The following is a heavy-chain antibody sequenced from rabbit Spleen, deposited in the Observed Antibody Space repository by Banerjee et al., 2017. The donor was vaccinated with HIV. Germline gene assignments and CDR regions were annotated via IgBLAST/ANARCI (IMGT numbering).Heavy chain of an antibody. J-gene: IGHJ4*01. CDR1: GFSFSNKAV. D-gene: IGHD1-1*01. V-gene: IGHV1S40*01. CDR2: INAVTGKS. CDR3: ARDLVGVIGWNFYL. Sequence: QSLEESGGGLVQPEGSLALSCTASGFSFSNKAVMCWVRQAPGKGLEWIACINAVTGKSVYASWAKGRFTMSRTSSTTVTLQMTSLTAADTATYFCARDLVGVIGWNFYLWGPGTLVTVS.